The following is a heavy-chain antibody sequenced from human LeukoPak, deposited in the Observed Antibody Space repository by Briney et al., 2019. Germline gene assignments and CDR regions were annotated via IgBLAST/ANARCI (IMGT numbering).Heavy chain of an antibody. D-gene: IGHD5-12*01. Sequence: GGSLRLSCAASGFTFSSYSMNWVRQAPGKRLEWVSSISSSSSYIYYADSVKGRFTISRDNAKNSLYLQMNSLRAEDTAVYYCAGTRPRYDAFDIWGQGTMVTVSS. CDR2: ISSSSSYI. J-gene: IGHJ3*02. CDR1: GFTFSSYS. V-gene: IGHV3-21*01. CDR3: AGTRPRYDAFDI.